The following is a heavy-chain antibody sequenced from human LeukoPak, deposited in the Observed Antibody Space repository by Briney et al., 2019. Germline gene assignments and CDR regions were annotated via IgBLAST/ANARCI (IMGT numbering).Heavy chain of an antibody. CDR3: AKGPTWGSYYFDY. D-gene: IGHD3-16*01. J-gene: IGHJ4*02. V-gene: IGHV3-23*01. CDR2: ITSASTT. Sequence: GGFLRLSCAASGFIFRGYAMTWVRQAPGKGLEWVSAITSASTTYYAESVKGRFTVSRDNSKNTLYLQMNSLRAEDTAVYYCAKGPTWGSYYFDYWGQGTLVTVSS. CDR1: GFIFRGYA.